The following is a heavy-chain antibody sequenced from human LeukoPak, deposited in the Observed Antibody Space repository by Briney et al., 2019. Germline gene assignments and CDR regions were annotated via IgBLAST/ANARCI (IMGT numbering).Heavy chain of an antibody. V-gene: IGHV4-59*08. Sequence: PSETLSLTCTVSGVSISSDYWSWIRLPPGKGLEWIGYIYYSGSSDYNPSLKSRVTMSVDTSKNQFSLKLTSVTAADTAVYYCARRLRQNLFDPWGQGTLVTVSS. J-gene: IGHJ5*02. CDR3: ARRLRQNLFDP. CDR1: GVSISSDY. CDR2: IYYSGSS. D-gene: IGHD4-17*01.